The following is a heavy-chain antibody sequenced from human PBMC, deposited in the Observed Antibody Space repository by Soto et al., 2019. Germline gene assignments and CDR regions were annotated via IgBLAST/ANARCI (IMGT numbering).Heavy chain of an antibody. CDR2: INPNSGGT. CDR1: GYTFTGYY. CDR3: ARDSSTDSSSWYDFDY. Sequence: GASVKVSCKASGYTFTGYYMHWVRQAPGQGLEWMGWINPNSGGTNYAQKFQGRVTMTRDTSISTAYMELSRLRSDDTAVYYCARDSSTDSSSWYDFDYWGQGTLVTVSS. V-gene: IGHV1-2*02. D-gene: IGHD6-13*01. J-gene: IGHJ4*02.